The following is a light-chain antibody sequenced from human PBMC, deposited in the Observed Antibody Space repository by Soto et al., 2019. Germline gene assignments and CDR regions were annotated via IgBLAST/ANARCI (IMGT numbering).Light chain of an antibody. CDR2: GAY. CDR1: QSVCSSY. CDR3: QQYGSSPQ. Sequence: EIVLTQSPGTLSLSPGERATLSCRASQSVCSSYLAWYQQKPGQAHRLLIYGAYSRATGIPDRFSGSGSGTHFTLTISRLEPEDFAVYYCQQYGSSPQFGQGTKVEIK. V-gene: IGKV3-20*01. J-gene: IGKJ1*01.